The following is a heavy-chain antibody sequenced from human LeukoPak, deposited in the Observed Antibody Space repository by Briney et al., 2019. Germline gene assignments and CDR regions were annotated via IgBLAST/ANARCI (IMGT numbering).Heavy chain of an antibody. Sequence: GGSLRLSCAASGFTFSTYWMHWVRQAPGKGLVWVSRIDTDGSSATYADSVKGRFTISRDNAKNTVYLQMNSLRVEGTGVYYCASALTTVTPHFHCWGQGTLVTVSS. D-gene: IGHD4-17*01. CDR1: GFTFSTYW. CDR2: IDTDGSSA. J-gene: IGHJ4*02. CDR3: ASALTTVTPHFHC. V-gene: IGHV3-74*01.